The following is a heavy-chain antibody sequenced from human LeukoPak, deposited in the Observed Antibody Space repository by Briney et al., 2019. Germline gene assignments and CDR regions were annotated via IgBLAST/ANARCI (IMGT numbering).Heavy chain of an antibody. CDR3: ARSAAAGAVLSPNYYYYGMDV. D-gene: IGHD6-13*01. V-gene: IGHV1-69*13. Sequence: SVKVSCKASGGTFSSYAISWVRQAPGQGLEWMGGIIPIFGTANYAQKFQGRVTITADESTSTAYMELSSLRSEDTAVYYCARSAAAGAVLSPNYYYYGMDVWGQGTTVTVSS. J-gene: IGHJ6*02. CDR1: GGTFSSYA. CDR2: IIPIFGTA.